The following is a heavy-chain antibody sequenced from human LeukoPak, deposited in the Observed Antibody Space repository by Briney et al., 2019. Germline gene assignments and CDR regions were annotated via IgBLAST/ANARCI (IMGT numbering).Heavy chain of an antibody. J-gene: IGHJ2*01. D-gene: IGHD1-7*01. Sequence: SETLFLTCTVSGGSISSGDYYWSWIRQPPGKGLEWIGYIYYRGSTYYNPSLKSRVTISIDTSKNQFSLKLNSVTAADMAVYSCARLQLRYWYFDLWGRGTLVTVSS. CDR2: IYYRGST. CDR1: GGSISSGDYY. V-gene: IGHV4-30-4*08. CDR3: ARLQLRYWYFDL.